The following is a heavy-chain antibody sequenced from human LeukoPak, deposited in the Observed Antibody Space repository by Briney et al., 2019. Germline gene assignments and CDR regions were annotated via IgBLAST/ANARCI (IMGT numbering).Heavy chain of an antibody. CDR3: ARGYSNLEDAFDI. J-gene: IGHJ3*02. V-gene: IGHV1-69*05. Sequence: SVKVSCKASGGTFSSYAISWVRQAPGQGLEWMGGIIPIFGTANYAQKFQGRVTITTDESTSTAYMELSSLRSEDTAVYYCARGYSNLEDAFDIWGQGTMVTVSS. CDR2: IIPIFGTA. CDR1: GGTFSSYA. D-gene: IGHD4-11*01.